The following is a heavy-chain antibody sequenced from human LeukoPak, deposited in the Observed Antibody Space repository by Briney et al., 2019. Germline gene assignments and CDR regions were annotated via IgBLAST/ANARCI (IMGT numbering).Heavy chain of an antibody. Sequence: GGSLRLSCAASGLTFSTHAMSWVRQAPGKGLEWVSAISGSGGSTYYADSVKGRFTISRDNSKNTLYLQMNSLRAEDTAVYYCAKRARYCSSTSCYGDYYYMDVWGKGTTVTVSS. CDR1: GLTFSTHA. V-gene: IGHV3-23*01. D-gene: IGHD2-2*01. CDR3: AKRARYCSSTSCYGDYYYMDV. J-gene: IGHJ6*03. CDR2: ISGSGGST.